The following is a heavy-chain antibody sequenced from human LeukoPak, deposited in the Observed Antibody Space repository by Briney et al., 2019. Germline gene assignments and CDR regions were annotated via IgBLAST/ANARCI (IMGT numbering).Heavy chain of an antibody. CDR1: GFTFSGFW. V-gene: IGHV3-7*01. CDR3: ARDWDIDY. CDR2: IKQDGSET. D-gene: IGHD1-26*01. Sequence: GGSLRLSCAVSGFTFSGFWMSWSRQAPGKGLEWVANIKQDGSETYYVDSVKGRFTISRDNAKNSLYLQMNSLRDEDTAVYYCARDWDIDYWGQGTLVTVSS. J-gene: IGHJ4*02.